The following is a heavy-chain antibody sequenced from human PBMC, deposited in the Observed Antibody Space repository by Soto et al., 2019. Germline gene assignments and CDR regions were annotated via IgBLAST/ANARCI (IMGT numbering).Heavy chain of an antibody. CDR1: GYTFTSYY. D-gene: IGHD1-26*01. Sequence: ASVKVSCKASGYTFTSYYVHWVRQAPGQGLEWMGMINPSGADTSYAEMFQGRLTMSRDTSTSTVYMELSWLRSEDTAVYYCARDPPDSGIYYYGMDVWGQGATVTVSS. CDR2: INPSGADT. CDR3: ARDPPDSGIYYYGMDV. V-gene: IGHV1-46*01. J-gene: IGHJ6*02.